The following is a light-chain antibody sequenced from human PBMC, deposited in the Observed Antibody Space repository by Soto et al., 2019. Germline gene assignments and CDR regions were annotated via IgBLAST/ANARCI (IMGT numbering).Light chain of an antibody. Sequence: EIVLTQSPATLSLSPGERANLSCRASQSVSSYLAWYQQKPGQAPRLLIYDASNRATGIPARFSGSGSGTDFTLTISSLEPEDFAVYYCQQRSNWPPYTFGQGTKLEI. CDR1: QSVSSY. CDR2: DAS. J-gene: IGKJ2*01. CDR3: QQRSNWPPYT. V-gene: IGKV3-11*01.